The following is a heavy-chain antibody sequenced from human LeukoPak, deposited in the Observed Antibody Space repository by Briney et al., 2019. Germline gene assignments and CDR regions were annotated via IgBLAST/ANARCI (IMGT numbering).Heavy chain of an antibody. Sequence: SGESLKISCKGSGYSFTSYWIGWVRQMPGKGLEWMGIIYPGDSDTRYSPSFQGQVTISADKSISTAYLQWSSLKASDTAMYYCARRGYSGYDTDRYYMDVWGKGTTVTVSS. CDR3: ARRGYSGYDTDRYYMDV. CDR2: IYPGDSDT. D-gene: IGHD5-12*01. CDR1: GYSFTSYW. J-gene: IGHJ6*03. V-gene: IGHV5-51*01.